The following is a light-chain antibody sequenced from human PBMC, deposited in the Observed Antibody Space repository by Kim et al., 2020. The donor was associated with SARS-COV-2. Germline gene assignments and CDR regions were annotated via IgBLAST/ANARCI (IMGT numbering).Light chain of an antibody. CDR1: QDIRNY. CDR2: DAS. J-gene: IGKJ4*01. CDR3: QQCDILPFT. Sequence: ASVGDRVTITCQASQDIRNYVNWYQQKPGKAPKLLIYDASNLQTGVPSRFSGSVSGTDYTFTISSLQPEDSATYYCQQCDILPFTFGGGTKVDIK. V-gene: IGKV1-33*01.